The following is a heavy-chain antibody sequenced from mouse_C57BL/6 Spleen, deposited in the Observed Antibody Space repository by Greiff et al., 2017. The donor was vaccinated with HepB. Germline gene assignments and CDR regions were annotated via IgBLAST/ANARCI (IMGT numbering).Heavy chain of an antibody. V-gene: IGHV1-5*01. CDR1: GYTFTSYW. CDR3: TRAGDYDDDYAMDY. D-gene: IGHD2-4*01. CDR2: IYPGNSDT. J-gene: IGHJ4*01. Sequence: VQLQQSGTVLARPGASVKMSCKTSGYTFTSYWMHWVKQRPGQGLEWIGAIYPGNSDTSYNQKFKGKAKLTAVTSASTAYMELSSLTNEDSAVYYCTRAGDYDDDYAMDYWGQGTSVTVSS.